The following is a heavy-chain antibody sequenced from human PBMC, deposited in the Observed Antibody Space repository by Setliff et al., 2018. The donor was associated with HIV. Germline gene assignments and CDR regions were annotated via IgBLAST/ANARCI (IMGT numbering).Heavy chain of an antibody. D-gene: IGHD4-4*01. CDR1: EFTFSSYA. V-gene: IGHV3-30*04. Sequence: GGSLRLSCEASEFTFSSYAMHWVRQAPGKGLEWVAVISYDGSNKYYADSVKGRFTISRDNSKNTLYLQMNSLRAEDTAVYYCARVVGGNLYPSAFDIWAQGTMVTVSS. CDR3: ARVVGGNLYPSAFDI. J-gene: IGHJ3*02. CDR2: ISYDGSNK.